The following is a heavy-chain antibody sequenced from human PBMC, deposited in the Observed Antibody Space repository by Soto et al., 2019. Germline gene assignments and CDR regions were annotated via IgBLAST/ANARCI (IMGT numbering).Heavy chain of an antibody. Sequence: QVQLVESGGGVVQPGRSLRLSCAASGFTFSSYGMHWVRQAPGKGLEWVAVISYDGSNKYYADSVKGRFTISRDNSKNTLYLKRNSRRAEDTGGYYCAKGGGDWGYYSYYGMDVWGQGTTVTVSS. V-gene: IGHV3-30*18. CDR2: ISYDGSNK. J-gene: IGHJ6*02. CDR1: GFTFSSYG. D-gene: IGHD7-27*01. CDR3: AKGGGDWGYYSYYGMDV.